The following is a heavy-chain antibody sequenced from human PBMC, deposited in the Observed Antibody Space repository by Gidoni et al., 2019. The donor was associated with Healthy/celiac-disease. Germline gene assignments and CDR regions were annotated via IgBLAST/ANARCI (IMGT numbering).Heavy chain of an antibody. CDR3: ARVPAARPSLYYYYGMDV. V-gene: IGHV1-8*01. Sequence: QVQLVQSGAEVKKPGASVKVSCKASGYTFTSYDINWVRQATGQGLEWMGWMNPNSGNTGYAQKFQGRVTMTRNTSISTAYMELSSLRSEDTAVYYCARVPAARPSLYYYYGMDVWGQGTTVTVSS. D-gene: IGHD6-6*01. CDR2: MNPNSGNT. CDR1: GYTFTSYD. J-gene: IGHJ6*02.